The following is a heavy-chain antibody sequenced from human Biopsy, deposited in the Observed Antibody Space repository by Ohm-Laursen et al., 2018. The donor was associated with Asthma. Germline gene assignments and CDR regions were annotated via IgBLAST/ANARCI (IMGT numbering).Heavy chain of an antibody. CDR2: IIPIFGTA. Sequence: SSVKVSCKASGGTFSSYAISWVRQAPGQGLEWMGGIIPIFGTANYAQKFQGRVTMTRDTSTSTVYMELTSLRKEDTAVYYCARGGYYGDRRHHNGLDVWGQGTTVTVSS. D-gene: IGHD4-17*01. V-gene: IGHV1-69*05. CDR3: ARGGYYGDRRHHNGLDV. J-gene: IGHJ6*02. CDR1: GGTFSSYA.